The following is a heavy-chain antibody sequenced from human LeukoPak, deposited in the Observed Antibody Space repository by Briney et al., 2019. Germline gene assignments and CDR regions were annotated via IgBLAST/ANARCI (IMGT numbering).Heavy chain of an antibody. Sequence: SVKVSCKASGGTFGSYAISWVRQAPGQGLEWMGRIIPIFGTANYAQKLQGRVTMTTDTSTSTAYMELRSLRSDDTAVYYCARDHVVVAAATYYYYYMDVWGKGTTVTVSS. CDR3: ARDHVVVAAATYYYYYMDV. V-gene: IGHV1-69*05. J-gene: IGHJ6*03. D-gene: IGHD2-15*01. CDR1: GGTFGSYA. CDR2: IIPIFGTA.